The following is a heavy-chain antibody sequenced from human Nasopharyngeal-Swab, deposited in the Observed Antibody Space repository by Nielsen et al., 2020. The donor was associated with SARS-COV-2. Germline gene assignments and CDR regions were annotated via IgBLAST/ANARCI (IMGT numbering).Heavy chain of an antibody. D-gene: IGHD5-18*01. CDR3: ARGRVQLWVDAILFDAFDI. V-gene: IGHV4-31*02. J-gene: IGHJ3*02. CDR2: IYYSGST. Sequence: WIRQPPGKGLEWIGYIYYSGSTYYNPSLKSRVTISVATSKNQFSLKLSSVTAAGTAVYYCARGRVQLWVDAILFDAFDIWGQGTMVTVSS.